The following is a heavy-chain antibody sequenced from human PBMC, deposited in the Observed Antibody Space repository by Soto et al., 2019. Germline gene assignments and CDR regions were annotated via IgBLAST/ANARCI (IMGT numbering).Heavy chain of an antibody. D-gene: IGHD2-8*01. CDR2: IRGIGGHT. V-gene: IGHV3-23*01. J-gene: IGHJ5*02. Sequence: GGSLRLWCKSSRFRFFSYSMSWVRHSPGKGLEXVSTIRGIGGHTYYSDSVKGRFVVSRDNDKNTVYVHMSSMTDEDTAVYFCAKIEMGWFAHWGQGTQVTV. CDR3: AKIEMGWFAH. CDR1: RFRFFSYS.